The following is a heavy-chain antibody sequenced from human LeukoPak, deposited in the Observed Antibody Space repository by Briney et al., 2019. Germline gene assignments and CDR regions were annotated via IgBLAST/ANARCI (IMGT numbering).Heavy chain of an antibody. CDR1: GVTFSTYW. Sequence: PGGSLRLSCAASGVTFSTYWMTSVRQAPGKGLEWVANIKQDGSEKYYVDSVKGRFTISRDNAKHSLFLQMNSLRAEDPAVYYCARRFGSGSFENSEFDYWGQGTLVTVSS. CDR3: ARRFGSGSFENSEFDY. D-gene: IGHD3-10*01. V-gene: IGHV3-7*01. CDR2: IKQDGSEK. J-gene: IGHJ4*02.